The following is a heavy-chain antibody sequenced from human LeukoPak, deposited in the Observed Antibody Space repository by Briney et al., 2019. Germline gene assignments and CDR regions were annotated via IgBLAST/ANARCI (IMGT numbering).Heavy chain of an antibody. CDR3: ARDSEQTPPGYSSSWHAYDHYYYGMDV. D-gene: IGHD6-13*01. J-gene: IGHJ6*02. CDR1: GFTFSSYW. CDR2: INSDGSST. Sequence: PGGSLRLSCAASGFTFSSYWMHWVRQAPGKGLVWVSRINSDGSSTSYADSVKGRFTISRDNAKNTLYLQMNSLRAEDTAVYYCARDSEQTPPGYSSSWHAYDHYYYGMDVWGQGTTVTVSS. V-gene: IGHV3-74*01.